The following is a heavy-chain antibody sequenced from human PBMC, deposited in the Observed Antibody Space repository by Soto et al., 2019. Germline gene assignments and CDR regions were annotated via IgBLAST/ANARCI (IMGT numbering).Heavy chain of an antibody. V-gene: IGHV3-7*03. CDR1: GFTFSNAW. CDR2: IKQDGSEK. Sequence: EVQLVESGGGLVKPGGSLRLSCAASGFTFSNAWMSWVRQAPGKGLEWVGNIKQDGSEKYYVDSVKGRFTISRDKAQNSLYLQMNSLRAEDTAVYYCAREQTGNDAFDIWGQGTMVTVSS. CDR3: AREQTGNDAFDI. J-gene: IGHJ3*02. D-gene: IGHD3-10*01.